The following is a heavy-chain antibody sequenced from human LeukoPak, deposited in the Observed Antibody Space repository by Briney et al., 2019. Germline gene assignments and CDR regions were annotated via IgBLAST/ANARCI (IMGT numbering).Heavy chain of an antibody. J-gene: IGHJ4*02. D-gene: IGHD2-15*01. CDR3: ARPYCSGGSCYSGHFEY. CDR1: GFPFSSYG. CDR2: ILYDGSNK. Sequence: GGSLRLSCAASGFPFSSYGIHWVRQAPGKGLEWVAFILYDGSNKFYADSVKGRFTISRDNSKNTLYLQMNSLRSEDTAVYYCARPYCSGGSCYSGHFEYWGQGTLVTVSS. V-gene: IGHV3-30*02.